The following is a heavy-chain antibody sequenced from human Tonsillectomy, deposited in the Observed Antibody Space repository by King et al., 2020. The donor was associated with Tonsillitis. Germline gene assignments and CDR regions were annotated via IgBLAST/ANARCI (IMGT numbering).Heavy chain of an antibody. CDR3: AGEYDYVGGSYRPPNGY. J-gene: IGHJ4*02. CDR1: GGSISSSSYY. Sequence: QLQESGPGLVKPSETLSLTCAVSGGSISSSSYYWGWIRQPPGKGLEWIGSIYYSGSTYYNPSLKSRVTISVDTSKNQFSLKLSSEIAADTGVYYCAGEYDYVGGSYRPPNGYWGQGTLVTVSS. V-gene: IGHV4-39*01. CDR2: IYYSGST. D-gene: IGHD3-16*02.